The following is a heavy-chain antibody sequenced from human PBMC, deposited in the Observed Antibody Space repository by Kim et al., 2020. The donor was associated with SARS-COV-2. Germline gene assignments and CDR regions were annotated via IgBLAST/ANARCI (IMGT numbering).Heavy chain of an antibody. D-gene: IGHD3-9*01. CDR1: GGSISSGSYY. CDR2: IYTSGSS. Sequence: SETLSLTCTVSGGSISSGSYYWSWIRQPAGKGLEWIGRIYTSGSSNYNPSLKSRVTISVDTSKNQFSLKLSSVNAADTAVYYCARGTRYPNYDILTGYHRYFDYWGQGTLVTVSS. V-gene: IGHV4-61*02. J-gene: IGHJ4*02. CDR3: ARGTRYPNYDILTGYHRYFDY.